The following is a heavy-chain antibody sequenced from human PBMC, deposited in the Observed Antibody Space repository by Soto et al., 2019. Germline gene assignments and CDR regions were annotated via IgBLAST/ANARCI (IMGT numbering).Heavy chain of an antibody. V-gene: IGHV1-69*02. Sequence: SVKVSCKASGGTFSSYTISWVRQPPGQGLEWMGRIIPILGIANYAQKFQGRVTITADKSTSTAYMELSSLRPEDTAVYYCARAGTTVTTAAYYSYVMDVWGQGTTVTVS. CDR1: GGTFSSYT. D-gene: IGHD4-17*01. J-gene: IGHJ6*02. CDR2: IIPILGIA. CDR3: ARAGTTVTTAAYYSYVMDV.